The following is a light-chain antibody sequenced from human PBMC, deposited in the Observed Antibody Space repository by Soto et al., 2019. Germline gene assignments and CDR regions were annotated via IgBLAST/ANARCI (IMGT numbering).Light chain of an antibody. Sequence: QSVLTQPPSASGTPGQRVTISCSGSSSNIGGNYVYWYQQLPGTAPKLLIYRNNQRPSGVPDRFSGSNSGTSASLAISGLRSEDEAHYYCAAWDDSLSGPVFGGGTKVTVL. CDR3: AAWDDSLSGPV. CDR2: RNN. J-gene: IGLJ3*02. V-gene: IGLV1-47*01. CDR1: SSNIGGNY.